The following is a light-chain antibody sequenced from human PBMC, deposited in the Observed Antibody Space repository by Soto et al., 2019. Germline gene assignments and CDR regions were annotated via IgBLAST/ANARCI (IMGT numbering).Light chain of an antibody. CDR2: GAS. V-gene: IGKV3-20*01. Sequence: ERVWAHSPYTLSFSPGTRATLSFRASHTVSSSLAWYQHKPGQAPRLLIYGASNRATGISDRFSGSGSGTDFTLTISRLEPEDFAVYYCQQYGSSTGTFCQGTMVDI. CDR1: HTVSSS. CDR3: QQYGSSTGT. J-gene: IGKJ1*01.